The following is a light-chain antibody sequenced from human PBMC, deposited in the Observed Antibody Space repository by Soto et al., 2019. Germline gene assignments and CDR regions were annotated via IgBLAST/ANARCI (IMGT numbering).Light chain of an antibody. V-gene: IGLV4-69*01. J-gene: IGLJ2*01. CDR2: LNSDGSH. Sequence: QSVLTQSPSASASLGPSVKFTCTLSSEHSSYAIAWHQQQPEKGPRYLMKLNSDGSHNKGDGLPDRFSGSSSGAERYLTISSLQSEDEADYYCQTWGTGIVVFGGGTKLTVL. CDR1: SEHSSYA. CDR3: QTWGTGIVV.